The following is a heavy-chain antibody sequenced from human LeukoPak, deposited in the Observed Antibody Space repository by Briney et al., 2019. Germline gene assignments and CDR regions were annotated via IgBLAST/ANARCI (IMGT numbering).Heavy chain of an antibody. V-gene: IGHV1-18*01. CDR1: GYTYPNHG. D-gene: IGHD1-26*01. CDR3: ARGGGIVGALDY. J-gene: IGHJ4*02. CDR2: IKGYNGDT. Sequence: ASLKVSCQDSGYTYPNHGISRLRQAPGQRLEWMGWIKGYNGDTNYAQKFQGRVTMTTDTSTSTAYMELRSLRSDDTAVYYCARGGGIVGALDYWGQGTLVTVSS.